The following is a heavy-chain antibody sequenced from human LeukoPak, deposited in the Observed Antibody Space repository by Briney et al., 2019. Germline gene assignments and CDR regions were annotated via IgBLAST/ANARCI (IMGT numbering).Heavy chain of an antibody. J-gene: IGHJ4*02. D-gene: IGHD6-13*01. Sequence: GGSLRLSCAASGFTFSSYSMNWVRQAPGKGLEWVSSISSSSSYIYYADSVKGRFTISRDNAKNSLYLQMNSLRAEDTAVYYCASHFTEYSSSHIDYWGQGTLVTVSS. CDR1: GFTFSSYS. V-gene: IGHV3-21*01. CDR2: ISSSSSYI. CDR3: ASHFTEYSSSHIDY.